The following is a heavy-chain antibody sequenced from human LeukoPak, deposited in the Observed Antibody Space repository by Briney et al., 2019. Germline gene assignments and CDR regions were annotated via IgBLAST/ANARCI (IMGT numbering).Heavy chain of an antibody. CDR1: GYTFTGYY. D-gene: IGHD3-10*01. CDR2: INPNSGGT. V-gene: IGHV1-2*02. J-gene: IGHJ4*02. CDR3: ARGGFAGPGRFDY. Sequence: EASVKVSCKASGYTFTGYYMHWVRQAPGQGLAWMGWINPNSGGTNYAQKFQGRVTMTRDTSISTAYMELSRLRSDDTAVYYCARGGFAGPGRFDYWGQGTLVTVSS.